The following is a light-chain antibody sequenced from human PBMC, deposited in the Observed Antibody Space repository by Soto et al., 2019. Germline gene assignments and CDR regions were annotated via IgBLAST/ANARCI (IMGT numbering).Light chain of an antibody. CDR3: QVWDTTNPVI. CDR2: GNS. Sequence: QSVLTQPPSVSGAPGQRVTISCTGSSSNIGAGYDVHWYQQLPGTAPKLLIYGNSNRPSGVPDRFSGSKSGTSASLAITGLQAEDEADYYCQVWDTTNPVIFGGGTKVTVL. J-gene: IGLJ2*01. V-gene: IGLV1-40*01. CDR1: SSNIGAGYD.